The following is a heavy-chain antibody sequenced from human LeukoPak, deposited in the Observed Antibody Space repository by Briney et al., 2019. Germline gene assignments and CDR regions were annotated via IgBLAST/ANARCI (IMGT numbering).Heavy chain of an antibody. CDR2: INPNSGGT. Sequence: ASVKVSCKASGYTFTGYYMHWVRQAPGQGLEWMGWINPNSGGTNYAQKFQGRVTMTRDTSISTAYMELSRLRSDDTAVYYCARARYGPGSRYHDYWGQGTLVTVSS. CDR1: GYTFTGYY. CDR3: ARARYGPGSRYHDY. D-gene: IGHD3-10*01. J-gene: IGHJ4*02. V-gene: IGHV1-2*02.